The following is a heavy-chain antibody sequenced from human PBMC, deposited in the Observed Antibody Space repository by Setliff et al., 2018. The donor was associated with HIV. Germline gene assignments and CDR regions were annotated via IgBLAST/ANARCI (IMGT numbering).Heavy chain of an antibody. CDR3: VRGRDCGGADCLIRYYYYTGLDV. CDR2: VTDGGYT. J-gene: IGHJ6*02. CDR1: GGSLTNYY. D-gene: IGHD2-21*01. V-gene: IGHV4-34*01. Sequence: KASETLSLTCNVYGGSLTNYYWTWVRHAPWKGLEWIGEVTDGGYTNYNPSLKSRVTISIVTSKRLLSLKLTSVTVADTAVYYCVRGRDCGGADCLIRYYYYTGLDVWGQGTTVTVSS.